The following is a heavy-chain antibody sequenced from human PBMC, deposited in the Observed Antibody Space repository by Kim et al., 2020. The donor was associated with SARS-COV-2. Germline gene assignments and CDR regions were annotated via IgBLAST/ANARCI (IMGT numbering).Heavy chain of an antibody. CDR3: AKNLWFGELGDAFGGWW. D-gene: IGHD3-10*01. CDR2: ISWNSAKI. CDR1: GFNLGDYA. Sequence: GGSLRHSCAASGFNLGDYAMHWVRQAPGKGLEWVSGISWNSAKIGYADSVRGRFTISRDNARNSLYLQMDNLRPEDTALYYCAKNLWFGELGDAFGGWWWGQGTLVTVSS. J-gene: IGHJ4*02. V-gene: IGHV3-9*01.